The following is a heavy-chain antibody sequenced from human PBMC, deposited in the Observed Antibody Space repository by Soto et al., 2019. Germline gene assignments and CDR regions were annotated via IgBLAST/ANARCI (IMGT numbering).Heavy chain of an antibody. J-gene: IGHJ2*01. CDR2: ISGSGDSP. Sequence: EVQLLESGGGLVQPGGSLRLSCAASGFIFRSYCISWVRQAPGKGLEWVSAISGSGDSPYYADSVKGRFTVSRDNSKNKLYLQMTSLRAEDTAVYYCAKATCGYWYFDLWGRGTLVTVSS. V-gene: IGHV3-23*01. CDR3: AKATCGYWYFDL. D-gene: IGHD2-21*01. CDR1: GFIFRSYC.